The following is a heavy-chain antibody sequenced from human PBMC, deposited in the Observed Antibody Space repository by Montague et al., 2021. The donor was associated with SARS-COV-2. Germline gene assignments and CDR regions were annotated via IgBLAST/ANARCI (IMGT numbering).Heavy chain of an antibody. CDR2: MYYSGST. J-gene: IGHJ6*02. V-gene: IGHV4-59*01. CDR3: ARVAGYCTNGVCQTYYYGLDV. CDR1: GGSTNYYY. D-gene: IGHD2-8*01. Sequence: SETLSLTCIVSGGSTNYYYWSWIRQSPGKGLEWIGYMYYSGSTNYNPSLKSRVTMSIDRSKNQFSLKLRSVTAADTAVYYCARVAGYCTNGVCQTYYYGLDVWGQGTTVTVSS.